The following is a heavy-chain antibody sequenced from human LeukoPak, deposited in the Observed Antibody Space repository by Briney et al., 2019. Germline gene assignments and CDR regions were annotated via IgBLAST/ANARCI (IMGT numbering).Heavy chain of an antibody. Sequence: SETLSLTCAVYGGSFSGYYWSWIRQPPGKGLEWSGEINHSGSTNYNPSLKSRVTISVDTSKNQFSLKLSSVTAADTAVYYCARTAEWLVWPNWFDPWGQGTLVTVSS. J-gene: IGHJ5*02. CDR1: GGSFSGYY. D-gene: IGHD6-19*01. CDR3: ARTAEWLVWPNWFDP. V-gene: IGHV4-34*01. CDR2: INHSGST.